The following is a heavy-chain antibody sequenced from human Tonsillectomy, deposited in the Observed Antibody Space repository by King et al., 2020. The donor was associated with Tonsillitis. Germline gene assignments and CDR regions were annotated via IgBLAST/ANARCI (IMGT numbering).Heavy chain of an antibody. CDR2: ISWDGGST. CDR1: GFTFDDYT. Sequence: VQLVESGGVVVQPGGSLRLSCAASGFTFDDYTMYWVRQSPGKGLEWVSLISWDGGSTYYADSVKGRFTISRDNSKNSLYLQMNSLRTEDTALYYCANDMLGPLESTFSFDYWGQGTLVTVSS. CDR3: ANDMLGPLESTFSFDY. J-gene: IGHJ4*02. V-gene: IGHV3-43*01. D-gene: IGHD2/OR15-2a*01.